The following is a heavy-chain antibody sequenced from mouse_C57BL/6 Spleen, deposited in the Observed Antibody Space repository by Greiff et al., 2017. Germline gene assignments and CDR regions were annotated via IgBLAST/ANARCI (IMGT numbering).Heavy chain of an antibody. V-gene: IGHV3-6*01. CDR3: ARGSGYSNYPAWFAY. CDR1: GYSITSGYY. J-gene: IGHJ3*01. D-gene: IGHD2-5*01. Sequence: EVKLLESGPGLVKPSQSLSLTCSVTGYSITSGYYWNWIRQFPGNKLEWMGYISYDGSNNYNPSLKNRISITRDTSKNQFFLKLNSVTTEDTATYYCARGSGYSNYPAWFAYWGQGTLVTVSA. CDR2: ISYDGSN.